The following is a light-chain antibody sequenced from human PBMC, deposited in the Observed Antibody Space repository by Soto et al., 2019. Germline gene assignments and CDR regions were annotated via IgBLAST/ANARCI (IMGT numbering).Light chain of an antibody. CDR2: RNN. CDR3: SAWDDSLSGWV. V-gene: IGLV1-47*01. J-gene: IGLJ3*02. CDR1: SANIGSNY. Sequence: QSVLTQPPSASETPGQRVTISCSRSSANIGSNYVYWYQQLPGTAPNILIYRNNQRPSGVPDRFSGSKSGTSASLAISGRRSDDEADYYCSAWDDSLSGWVFGGGTKLTVL.